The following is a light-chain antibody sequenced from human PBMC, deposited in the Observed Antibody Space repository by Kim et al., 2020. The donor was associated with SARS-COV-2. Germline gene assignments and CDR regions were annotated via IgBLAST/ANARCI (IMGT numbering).Light chain of an antibody. CDR2: GAS. V-gene: IGKV3-20*01. CDR1: HSVSSTY. J-gene: IGKJ2*02. CDR3: QHYGSSPPCT. Sequence: SPGERATLSCRASHSVSSTYLAWYQQKLGQPPRLLIYGASTRATGIPDRFSGSGSGTDFTLTISRLEPEDFAVYYCQHYGSSPPCTFGQGTKLEI.